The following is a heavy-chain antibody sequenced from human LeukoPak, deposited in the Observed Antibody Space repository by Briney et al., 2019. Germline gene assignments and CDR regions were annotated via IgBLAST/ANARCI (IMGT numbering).Heavy chain of an antibody. J-gene: IGHJ4*02. CDR2: ISYGGSNK. V-gene: IGHV3-30*04. CDR3: AGSVYTSGWNYFDY. CDR1: GFTFSRYA. Sequence: GGSLRLSCAASGFTFSRYAMHWVRQAPGKGLEWLAFISYGGSNKYYADSVKGRFTISRDNSRDTLYLQMNSLRAEDTAVYYCAGSVYTSGWNYFDYWGQGTLVTVSS. D-gene: IGHD6-19*01.